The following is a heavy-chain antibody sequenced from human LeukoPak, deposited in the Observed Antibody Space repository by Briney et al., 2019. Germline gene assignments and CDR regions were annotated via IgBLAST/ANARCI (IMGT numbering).Heavy chain of an antibody. CDR2: IIPIFGTA. J-gene: IGHJ4*02. CDR1: GGTFSSYA. Sequence: SVKVSCKASGGTFSSYAISWVRQAPGQGLEWMGGIIPIFGTANYAQKFQGRVTITADESTSTAYMELSSLRSEDTAVYYCARGGGAIFGVVVIIGGYFDYWGQGTLVTVSS. V-gene: IGHV1-69*01. D-gene: IGHD3-3*01. CDR3: ARGGGAIFGVVVIIGGYFDY.